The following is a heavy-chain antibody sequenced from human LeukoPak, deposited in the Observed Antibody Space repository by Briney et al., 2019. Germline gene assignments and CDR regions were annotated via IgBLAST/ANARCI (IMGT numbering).Heavy chain of an antibody. CDR3: ARGGASPTWDY. J-gene: IGHJ4*02. D-gene: IGHD3-16*01. Sequence: SVTVSCKASGYTFSRYYIHWVRQAPGQGLEWMGGIIPIFGTANYAQKFQGRVTITADESTSTAYMELSSLRSEDTAVYYCARGGASPTWDYWGQGTLVTVSS. CDR2: IIPIFGTA. CDR1: GYTFSRYY. V-gene: IGHV1-69*13.